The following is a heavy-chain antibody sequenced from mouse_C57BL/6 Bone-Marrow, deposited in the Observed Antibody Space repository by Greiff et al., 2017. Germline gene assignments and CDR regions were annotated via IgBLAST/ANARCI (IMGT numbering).Heavy chain of an antibody. J-gene: IGHJ2*01. V-gene: IGHV1-81*01. Sequence: QVQLQQSGAELARPGASVKLSCKASGYTFTSYGISWVKQRTGQGLEWIGEIYPRSGNTYYNEKFKGKATLTADKSSSTAYMELRRLTSEDSAVYFCASWGYYGSRGGYWGQGTTLTVSS. CDR3: ASWGYYGSRGGY. CDR1: GYTFTSYG. CDR2: IYPRSGNT. D-gene: IGHD1-1*01.